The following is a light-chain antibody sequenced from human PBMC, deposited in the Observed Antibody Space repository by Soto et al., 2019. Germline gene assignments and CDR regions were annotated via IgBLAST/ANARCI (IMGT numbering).Light chain of an antibody. V-gene: IGKV3-20*01. Sequence: EIVLTQSPGTLSLSPGERATLSCRASQSVSSSYLAWYQQKPGQAPRLLIYGASSRATGIPDRFSGSGSGTDFTLTIRRLEPEDFAVYYCQQYGSSPPTFGQGTKVEI. CDR3: QQYGSSPPT. CDR2: GAS. CDR1: QSVSSSY. J-gene: IGKJ1*01.